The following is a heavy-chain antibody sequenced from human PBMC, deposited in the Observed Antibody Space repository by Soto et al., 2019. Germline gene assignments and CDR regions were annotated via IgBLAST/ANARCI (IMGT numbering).Heavy chain of an antibody. CDR2: IDPSYSYT. D-gene: IGHD3-22*01. Sequence: PWESLKISFNGSGYSFTSYWIGWVRQMPWKGLELMGGIDPSYSYTNYSPSFQGHVTISADKSISTAYLQWSSPTASDTAMYYCARRAKYYYDSSGYYPSDVWGQGTTVTVSS. J-gene: IGHJ6*02. CDR3: ARRAKYYYDSSGYYPSDV. CDR1: GYSFTSYW. V-gene: IGHV5-10-1*01.